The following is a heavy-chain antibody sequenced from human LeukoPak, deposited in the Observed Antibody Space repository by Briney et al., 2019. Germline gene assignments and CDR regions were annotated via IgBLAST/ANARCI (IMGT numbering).Heavy chain of an antibody. CDR3: ARDTDYDILTGYAGGRYYYYGMDV. CDR1: GYTFTSYG. D-gene: IGHD3-9*01. V-gene: IGHV1-18*01. J-gene: IGHJ6*02. CDR2: ISAYNGNT. Sequence: ASVKVSCKASGYTFTSYGISWVRQAPGQGLEWMGWISAYNGNTNYAQKLQGRVTMTTDTSTSTAYMELRSLRSDDTAVYYCARDTDYDILTGYAGGRYYYYGMDVWGQGTTVTVSS.